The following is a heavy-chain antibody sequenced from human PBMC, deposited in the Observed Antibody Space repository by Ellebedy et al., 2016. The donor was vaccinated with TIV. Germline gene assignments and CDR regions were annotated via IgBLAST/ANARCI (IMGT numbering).Heavy chain of an antibody. CDR3: ARGPPGERWVAPNH. V-gene: IGHV1-2*02. CDR2: INPNTGAT. Sequence: AASVKVSCKASGYTFTGYFIHWVRQAPGQGLEWMGWINPNTGATHHAQSFQGRVTMTRDTSISTAYVEVTRLTSHDTAVYYCARGPPGERWVAPNHWGQGTLVRVSS. J-gene: IGHJ5*02. CDR1: GYTFTGYF. D-gene: IGHD4-23*01.